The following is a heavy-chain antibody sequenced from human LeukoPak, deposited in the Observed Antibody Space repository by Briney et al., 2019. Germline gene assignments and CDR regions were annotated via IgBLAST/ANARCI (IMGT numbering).Heavy chain of an antibody. D-gene: IGHD3-10*01. CDR1: GFTFSSYS. V-gene: IGHV3-21*01. CDR3: ARDAALWVGFDY. CDR2: ISSSSSYI. Sequence: GGSLRLSCAASGFTFSSYSMNWVRQAPGKGLEWVSSISSSSSYIYYADSVKGRFTISRDNAKNSLYLQMNSLRAEDTAVYYCARDAALWVGFDYWGQGTLVTVSS. J-gene: IGHJ4*02.